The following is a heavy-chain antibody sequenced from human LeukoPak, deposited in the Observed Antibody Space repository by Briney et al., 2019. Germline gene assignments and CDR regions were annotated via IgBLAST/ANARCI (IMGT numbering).Heavy chain of an antibody. J-gene: IGHJ4*02. CDR2: IVVGSGNT. CDR1: GFTFTSSG. Sequence: SVKVSCKASGFTFTSSGMQWVGPARGQRLEWIGWIVVGSGNTNYAQKFQERVTITRDMSTSTAYMELSSLRSEDTAVYYCAHVYYDSSGYGDYWGQGTLVAVSS. V-gene: IGHV1-58*02. CDR3: AHVYYDSSGYGDY. D-gene: IGHD3-22*01.